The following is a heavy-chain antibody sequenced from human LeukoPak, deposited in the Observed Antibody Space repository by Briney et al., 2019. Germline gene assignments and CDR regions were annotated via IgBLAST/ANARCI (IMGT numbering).Heavy chain of an antibody. J-gene: IGHJ6*03. D-gene: IGHD6-6*01. CDR2: INHSGST. Sequence: PSETLSLTCAIYGGSFSGYYWSWIRQPPGKGLEWIGEINHSGSTNYNPSLKSRVTISVDTSKNQFSLKLSSVTAADTAVYYCARGSSSVFDYYYYMDVWGKGTTVTVSS. CDR3: ARGSSSVFDYYYYMDV. CDR1: GGSFSGYY. V-gene: IGHV4-34*01.